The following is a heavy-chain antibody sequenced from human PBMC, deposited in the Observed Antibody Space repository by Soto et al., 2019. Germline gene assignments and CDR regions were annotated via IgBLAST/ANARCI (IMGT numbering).Heavy chain of an antibody. D-gene: IGHD3-10*01. Sequence: EVQLVESGGGLVKPGGSLRLSCEASGFTLTTYTMNWVRQASGKGLEWVSSITSSSGHIYYADSVKGRFTISRGNARNSLYLQMNSLRAEDTAVYYCVRQRGLSSFYGMDVWGQGTTVTVSS. V-gene: IGHV3-21*02. CDR3: VRQRGLSSFYGMDV. CDR1: GFTLTTYT. CDR2: ITSSSGHI. J-gene: IGHJ6*02.